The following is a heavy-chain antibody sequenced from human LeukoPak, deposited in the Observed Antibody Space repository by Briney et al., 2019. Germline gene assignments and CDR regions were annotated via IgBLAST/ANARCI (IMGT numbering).Heavy chain of an antibody. CDR3: ARDKGSSWYFYFDY. CDR2: IWYDGSNK. J-gene: IGHJ4*02. D-gene: IGHD6-13*01. CDR1: GFTFSSYG. Sequence: GALRLSCAASGFTFSSYGMHWVRQAPGKGLEWVAVIWYDGSNKYYADSVKGRFTISRDNSKNTLYLQMNSLRAEDTAVYYCARDKGSSWYFYFDYWGQGTLVTVSS. V-gene: IGHV3-33*08.